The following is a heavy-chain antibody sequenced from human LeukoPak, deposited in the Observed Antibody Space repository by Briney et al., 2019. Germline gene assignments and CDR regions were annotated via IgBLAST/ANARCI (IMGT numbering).Heavy chain of an antibody. Sequence: GGSLRLSCAASGFTFFNNGMSWVRQAPGNGLEWVSDISVGGGSTYYADSVKGRFTISRDNSKNTLYLQMNNLRAEDTAVYYCAKGTSNPAYWGQGTLVTVSS. CDR3: AKGTSNPAY. J-gene: IGHJ4*02. V-gene: IGHV3-23*01. CDR1: GFTFFNNG. CDR2: ISVGGGST.